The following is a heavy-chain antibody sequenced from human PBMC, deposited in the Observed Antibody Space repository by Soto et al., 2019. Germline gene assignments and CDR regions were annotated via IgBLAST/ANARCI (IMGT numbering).Heavy chain of an antibody. CDR2: IYYSGST. V-gene: IGHV4-39*01. CDR1: GGSISSSSYY. J-gene: IGHJ5*02. D-gene: IGHD1-26*01. Sequence: QLQLQESGPGLVKPSETLSLTCTVSGGSISSSSYYWGWIRQPPGKGLEWIGSIYYSGSTYYNPSLKSRVTISVDTSKNQFSLKLSSVTAADTAVYYCARHRVACELPYNWFDPWGQGTLVTVSS. CDR3: ARHRVACELPYNWFDP.